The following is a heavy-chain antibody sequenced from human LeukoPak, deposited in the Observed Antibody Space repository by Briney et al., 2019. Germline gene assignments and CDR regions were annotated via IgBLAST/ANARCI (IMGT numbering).Heavy chain of an antibody. CDR3: ARGRQDVTMIVVVMTAVSYYLDV. CDR2: MNPSGST. CDR1: GGSFSGYY. V-gene: IGHV4-34*01. D-gene: IGHD3-22*01. J-gene: IGHJ6*03. Sequence: SETLSLTCAVYGGSFSGYYWTWIRQTPEKGLEWIGEMNPSGSTNYNPSLKSRVTISVDTSRNQFSLELSSVTAADTAVYYCARGRQDVTMIVVVMTAVSYYLDVWGKGTTVTVS.